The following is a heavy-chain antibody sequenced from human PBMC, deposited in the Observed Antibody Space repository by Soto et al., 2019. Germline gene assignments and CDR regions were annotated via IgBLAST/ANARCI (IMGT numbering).Heavy chain of an antibody. D-gene: IGHD5-12*01. CDR3: ARVSGYYLPDY. Sequence: ASVKVSCKASGYSFTSYAMHWVRQAPGQRLEWMGWINAGNGNTKYSQKFQGRVTITRDTSASTAYMELSSLRSEDTAVYYCARVSGYYLPDYWGQGTLVTVSS. V-gene: IGHV1-3*01. CDR1: GYSFTSYA. CDR2: INAGNGNT. J-gene: IGHJ4*02.